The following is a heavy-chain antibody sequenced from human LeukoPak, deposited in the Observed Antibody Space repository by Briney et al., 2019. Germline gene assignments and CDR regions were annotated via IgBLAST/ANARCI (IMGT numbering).Heavy chain of an antibody. CDR1: GFTFSSYS. V-gene: IGHV3-9*01. CDR2: ISWNSGSI. CDR3: AKDEAKQEDYYYYMDV. Sequence: GGSLRLSCAASGFTFSSYSMNWVRQAPGKGLEWVSGISWNSGSIGYADSVKGRFTISRDNAKNSLYLQMNSLRAEDTALYYCAKDEAKQEDYYYYMDVWGKGTTVTVSS. J-gene: IGHJ6*03.